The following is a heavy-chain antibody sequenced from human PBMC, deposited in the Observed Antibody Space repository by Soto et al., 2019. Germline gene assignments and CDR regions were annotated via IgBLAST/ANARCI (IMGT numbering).Heavy chain of an antibody. V-gene: IGHV3-21*01. Sequence: PGGSLRLSCAVSGFTFSSHSMNWVRQAPGKGLEWVSSITTSSESKYYTDSVKGRFTLSRDNAKNSLYLQMNSLRAEDTAVYYCARSNSGFSYGKIDYWGRGTLVTVSS. D-gene: IGHD5-18*01. CDR1: GFTFSSHS. CDR2: ITTSSESK. J-gene: IGHJ4*02. CDR3: ARSNSGFSYGKIDY.